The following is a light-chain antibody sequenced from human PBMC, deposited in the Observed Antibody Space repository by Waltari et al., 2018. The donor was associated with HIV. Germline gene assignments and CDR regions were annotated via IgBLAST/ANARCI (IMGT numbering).Light chain of an antibody. CDR3: QQYNSYAWT. V-gene: IGKV1-5*03. J-gene: IGKJ1*01. Sequence: DIQMTQSPSTLSASVGDRVTITCRASQSISSWLAWYQQKPGKAPKLLIYKASSLEGGVPSRFSGSGSGTEFTLTISSLQPDDIATYYCQQYNSYAWTFGQGTKVEIK. CDR2: KAS. CDR1: QSISSW.